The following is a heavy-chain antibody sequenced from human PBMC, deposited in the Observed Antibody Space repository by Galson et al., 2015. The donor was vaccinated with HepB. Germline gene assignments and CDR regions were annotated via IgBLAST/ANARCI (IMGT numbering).Heavy chain of an antibody. CDR3: AKGRYGYLPFDS. CDR1: GFAFNHYG. Sequence: SLRLSCAASGFAFNHYGIHWVRQAPRKDLEWVALISDDGDNQLYADSVRGRFAVSRDNSNNTLYLQLNRLRPEDTAVYYCAKGRYGYLPFDSWGQGTLVTVSS. V-gene: IGHV3-30*18. D-gene: IGHD5-18*01. J-gene: IGHJ4*02. CDR2: ISDDGDNQ.